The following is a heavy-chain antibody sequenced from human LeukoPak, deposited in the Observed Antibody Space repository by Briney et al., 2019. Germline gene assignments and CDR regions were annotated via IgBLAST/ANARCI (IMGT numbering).Heavy chain of an antibody. V-gene: IGHV4-4*02. Sequence: SETLSLTCAVSGGSISSSDWWSWVRQPPGKGLEWIGEINHSGSTNYNPSLKSRVTISVDTSKNQFSLKLSSVTAADTAVYYCARLGPTHGDFDYWGQGTLVTVSS. CDR3: ARLGPTHGDFDY. CDR2: INHSGST. D-gene: IGHD4-17*01. J-gene: IGHJ4*02. CDR1: GGSISSSDW.